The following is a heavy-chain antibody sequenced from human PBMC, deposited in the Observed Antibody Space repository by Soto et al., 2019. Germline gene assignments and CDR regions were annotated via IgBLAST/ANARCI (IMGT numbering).Heavy chain of an antibody. CDR1: GCSLTAYC. CDR2: ISRGDTDT. V-gene: IGHV5-51*01. Sequence: GEALKICGRGCGCSLTAYCIGCVGEMPRKGLAWMGIISRGDTDTRYRTSFQGQVTIAVDKAISTAYLQWSSLKASDTAMYYCASNGVAGTQFDYWGQGTMVTVSS. CDR3: ASNGVAGTQFDY. J-gene: IGHJ4*02. D-gene: IGHD6-19*01.